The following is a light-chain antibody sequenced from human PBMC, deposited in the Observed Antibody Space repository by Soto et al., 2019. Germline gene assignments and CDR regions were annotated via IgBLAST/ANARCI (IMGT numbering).Light chain of an antibody. CDR3: QQRSNWPSIT. CDR1: QSVSSN. Sequence: EIEMTQSPATLSVSPEERVTLSCRASQSVSSNLAWYQQKPGQAPRLLIYDASNRATGIPARFSGSGSGTDFTLTISSLEPEDFAVYYCQQRSNWPSITFGQGTRLEIK. CDR2: DAS. V-gene: IGKV3-11*01. J-gene: IGKJ5*01.